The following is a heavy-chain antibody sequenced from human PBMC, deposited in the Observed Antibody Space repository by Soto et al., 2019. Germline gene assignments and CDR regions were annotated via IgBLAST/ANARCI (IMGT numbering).Heavy chain of an antibody. J-gene: IGHJ4*02. V-gene: IGHV3-33*01. D-gene: IGHD5-12*01. CDR3: ARDNIVATIVDY. Sequence: AGGSMRLSCAASGFTFSGYCMHWVRQAPGKGLEWVAVIWYDGSNKYYADSVKGRFTISRDNSKNTLYLQMNSLRAEDTAVYYCARDNIVATIVDYWGQGTLVTVS. CDR2: IWYDGSNK. CDR1: GFTFSGYC.